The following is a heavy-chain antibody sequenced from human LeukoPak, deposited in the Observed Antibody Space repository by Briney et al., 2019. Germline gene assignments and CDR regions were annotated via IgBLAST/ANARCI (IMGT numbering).Heavy chain of an antibody. CDR3: ATVPGDTAMVTYDY. Sequence: ASVKVSCKVSGYTLTELSMHWVRQAPGKGLEWMGGFDTEDGETIYAQKFQGRVTMTEDTSTDTAYMELSSLRSEDTAVYYCATVPGDTAMVTYDYWGQGTLVTVSS. D-gene: IGHD5-18*01. J-gene: IGHJ4*02. V-gene: IGHV1-24*01. CDR2: FDTEDGET. CDR1: GYTLTELS.